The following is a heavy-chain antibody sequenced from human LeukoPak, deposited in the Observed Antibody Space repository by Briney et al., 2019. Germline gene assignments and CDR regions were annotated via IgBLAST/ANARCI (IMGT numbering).Heavy chain of an antibody. D-gene: IGHD1-1*01. CDR2: IDWDDDK. J-gene: IGHJ5*02. CDR3: AHGRTRAGRANIWFVP. V-gene: IGHV2-5*06. CDR1: GFYLSTSGVG. Sequence: SGPTLIHPSLALAFTFSLSGFYLSTSGVGVGWIRQPPGKALEWIPLIDWDDDKRYVPSLKSRLTITKYPSKDQVPITTSNMERMDRGTCYWAHGRTRAGRANIWFVPSGEGTLVTVSS.